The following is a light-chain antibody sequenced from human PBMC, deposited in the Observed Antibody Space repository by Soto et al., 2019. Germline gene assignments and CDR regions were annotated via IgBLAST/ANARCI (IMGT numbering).Light chain of an antibody. V-gene: IGKV3-20*01. CDR2: GAS. CDR3: HQYGLAPRHP. J-gene: IGKJ2*01. Sequence: EIVLTQSPGTLSLSPGEGAILSCRASQSVNSNYLAWYQQKPGQAPRLLIYGASSRATGVPNRFSGSGSGTYFTLTISSLEPEDFAVYYCHQYGLAPRHPFGQGTKLEIK. CDR1: QSVNSNY.